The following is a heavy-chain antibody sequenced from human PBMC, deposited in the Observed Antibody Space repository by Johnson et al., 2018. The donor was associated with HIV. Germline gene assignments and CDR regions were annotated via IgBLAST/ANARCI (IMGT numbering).Heavy chain of an antibody. CDR2: ISYDGSNK. D-gene: IGHD3-10*01. V-gene: IGHV3-30*04. CDR1: GFTFSSYA. J-gene: IGHJ3*02. Sequence: QVQLVESGGGVVQPGRSLRLSCAASGFTFSSYAMHWVRQAPGKGLEWVAVISYDGSNKYYADSVKGRFTISRDNSKNTLYLQMNSLRAEDTAVYYCARAYTYGSGLIWGQGTMVTVSS. CDR3: ARAYTYGSGLI.